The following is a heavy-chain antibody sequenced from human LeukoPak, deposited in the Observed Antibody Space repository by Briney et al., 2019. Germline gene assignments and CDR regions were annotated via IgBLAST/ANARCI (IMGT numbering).Heavy chain of an antibody. CDR1: GGSISSSSYY. D-gene: IGHD1-7*01. CDR3: AREDITGTTWFDP. J-gene: IGHJ5*02. Sequence: PSETLSLTCTVSGGSISSSSYYWGWIRQPPGKGLEWIGSIYYSGSTYYNPSLKSRVTISVDTSKNQFSLKLSSVTAADTAVYYCAREDITGTTWFDPWGQGTLVTVSS. CDR2: IYYSGST. V-gene: IGHV4-39*07.